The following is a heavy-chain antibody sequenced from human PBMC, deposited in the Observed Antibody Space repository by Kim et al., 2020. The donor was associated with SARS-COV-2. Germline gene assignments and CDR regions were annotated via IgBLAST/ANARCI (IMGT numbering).Heavy chain of an antibody. CDR3: ARHDIVVRKDWFDP. J-gene: IGHJ5*02. V-gene: IGHV4-39*01. CDR2: IYYSGST. Sequence: SETLSLTCTVSGGSISSSSYYWGWIRQPPGKGLEWIGSIYYSGSTYYNPSLKSRVTISVDTSKNQFSLKLSSVTAADTAVYYCARHDIVVRKDWFDPWGQGTLVTVSS. CDR1: GGSISSSSYY. D-gene: IGHD2-2*01.